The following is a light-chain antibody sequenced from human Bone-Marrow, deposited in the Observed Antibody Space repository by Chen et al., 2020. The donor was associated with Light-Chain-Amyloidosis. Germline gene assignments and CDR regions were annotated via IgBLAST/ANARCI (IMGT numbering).Light chain of an antibody. CDR1: NIGSTS. V-gene: IGLV3-21*02. J-gene: IGLJ3*02. CDR3: QVWDRSSDRPV. Sequence: SYVLTQPSSVSVAPGQTATIACGGNNIGSTSVHWYQQTPGQAPLLVVYEDSDRPSGIPERLSGSNSGNTATLTISRVEAGDEADHYCQVWDRSSDRPVFGGGTKLTVL. CDR2: EDS.